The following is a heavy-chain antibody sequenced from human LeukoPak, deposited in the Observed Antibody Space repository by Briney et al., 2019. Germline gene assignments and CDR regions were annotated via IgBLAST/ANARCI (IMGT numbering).Heavy chain of an antibody. Sequence: SETLSLTCAVYGGSFSSYYWSWIRQSPGKGLEWIAEINHRGDTNYNPSVKSRVTISVDTSKNQFSLKVTSLTAADTAVYYCARCPTISETGYFDYWGQGTLATVSS. V-gene: IGHV4-34*01. CDR3: ARCPTISETGYFDY. CDR2: INHRGDT. J-gene: IGHJ4*03. D-gene: IGHD1-1*01. CDR1: GGSFSSYY.